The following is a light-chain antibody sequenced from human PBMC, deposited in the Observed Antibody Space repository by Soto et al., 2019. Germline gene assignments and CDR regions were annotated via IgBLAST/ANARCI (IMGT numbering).Light chain of an antibody. CDR3: QQRNIGPPVT. V-gene: IGKV3-11*01. CDR1: PSVTNF. Sequence: ILCTVSPATICLSQVKRATLSRIASPSVTNFLAWYQQKPGQAPRLLIYGAFNRATGIPARFSGSGSGTDFTLTISSLEPEDSALYYFQQRNIGPPVTFGQGTRLEIK. CDR2: GAF. J-gene: IGKJ5*01.